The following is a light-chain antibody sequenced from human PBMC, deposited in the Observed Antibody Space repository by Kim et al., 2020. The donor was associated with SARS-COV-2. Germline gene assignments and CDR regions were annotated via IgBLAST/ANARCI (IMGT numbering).Light chain of an antibody. CDR3: QQLNSYPYT. CDR2: AAS. V-gene: IGKV1-9*01. CDR1: QGISSY. J-gene: IGKJ2*01. Sequence: DIQLTQSPSFLSASVGDRVTITCRASQGISSYLAWYQQKPGKAPKLLIYAASTLQSGVPSRFSGSGSGTEFTLTISSLQPEDCATYYCQQLNSYPYTFGQGTKLEI.